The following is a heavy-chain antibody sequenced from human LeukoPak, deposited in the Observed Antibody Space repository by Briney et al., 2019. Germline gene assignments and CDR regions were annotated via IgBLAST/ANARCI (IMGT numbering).Heavy chain of an antibody. CDR3: AGGGGYDPKKYYFDY. J-gene: IGHJ4*02. V-gene: IGHV4-31*03. CDR2: IYYSGST. D-gene: IGHD5-12*01. CDR1: GGSISSGGYY. Sequence: SQTLSLTCTVSGGSISSGGYYWSWIRQHPGKGLEWIGYIYYSGSTYYNPSLKSRVTISVDTSKNQFSLKLSSVTAADTAVYYCAGGGGYDPKKYYFDYWGQGTLVTVSS.